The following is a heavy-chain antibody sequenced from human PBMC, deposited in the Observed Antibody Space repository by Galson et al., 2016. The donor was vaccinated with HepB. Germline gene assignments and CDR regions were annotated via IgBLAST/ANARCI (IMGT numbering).Heavy chain of an antibody. CDR3: ARDARFYGMDV. V-gene: IGHV3-30*04. CDR1: EFTFSTYA. J-gene: IGHJ6*02. CDR2: VAFNGSHK. Sequence: SLRLSCAASEFTFSTYAFHWVRQAPGKGLEWVAVVAFNGSHKYYADSVRGRFTISRDNSKNTLYVQMNSLRPEDTAVYYCARDARFYGMDVWGQGTTVTVSS.